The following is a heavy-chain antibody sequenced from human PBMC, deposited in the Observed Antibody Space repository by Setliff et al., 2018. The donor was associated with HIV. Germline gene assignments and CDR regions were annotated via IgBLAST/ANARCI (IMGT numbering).Heavy chain of an antibody. D-gene: IGHD4-17*01. Sequence: ASVKVSCKASGYIFTNYGFSWVRQAPGQGLEWMGWISAYNGNTNYAQKLQGRVTMTTDTSTSTAYMELRSLRSDDTAVYYCARTDYGGNSGGNYFDYWGQGSLVTVSS. CDR3: ARTDYGGNSGGNYFDY. CDR2: ISAYNGNT. V-gene: IGHV1-18*01. J-gene: IGHJ4*02. CDR1: GYIFTNYG.